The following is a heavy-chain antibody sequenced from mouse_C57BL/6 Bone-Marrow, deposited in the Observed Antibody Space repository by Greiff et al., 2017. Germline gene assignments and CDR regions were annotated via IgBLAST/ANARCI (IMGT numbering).Heavy chain of an antibody. D-gene: IGHD1-1*01. CDR2: INPGSGGT. CDR1: GYAFTNYL. CDR3: AREGGYYYGSSCWDGAMDF. V-gene: IGHV1-54*01. J-gene: IGHJ4*01. Sequence: QVQLQQSGAELVRPGTSVKVSCKASGYAFTNYLIEWVKQRPGQGLEWIGLINPGSGGTNYNEKFKGKATLTAAKSSGTAYMQLRSLPYEDSAVYFCAREGGYYYGSSCWDGAMDFWGQGTSVTVSS.